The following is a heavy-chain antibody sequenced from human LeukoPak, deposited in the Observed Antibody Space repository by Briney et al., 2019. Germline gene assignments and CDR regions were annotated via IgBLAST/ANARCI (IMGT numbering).Heavy chain of an antibody. Sequence: GGSLRLSCAASGFTFSNYGLHWVRQAPGKGLEWVTFIRYDGSNKYYADSVKGRFTISRDNSKNTLYLQMNSLRAEDTAVYYCASIRIAAAGHFDYWGQGTLVTVSS. CDR2: IRYDGSNK. J-gene: IGHJ4*02. CDR1: GFTFSNYG. CDR3: ASIRIAAAGHFDY. D-gene: IGHD6-13*01. V-gene: IGHV3-30*02.